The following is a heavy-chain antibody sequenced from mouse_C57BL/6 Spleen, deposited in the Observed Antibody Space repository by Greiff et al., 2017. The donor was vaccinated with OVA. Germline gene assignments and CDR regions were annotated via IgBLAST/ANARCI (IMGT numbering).Heavy chain of an antibody. CDR3: ANVLVYYGSSYEFAY. CDR1: GFTFSNYW. Sequence: EVKLVESGGGLVRPGGSMKLSCVASGFTFSNYWMNWVRQSPEKGLEWVAQIRLKSDNYATHYAESVKGRFTISRDDSKSSVYLQMNNLRAEDTGIYYCANVLVYYGSSYEFAYWGQGTLVTVSA. D-gene: IGHD1-1*01. CDR2: IRLKSDNYAT. J-gene: IGHJ3*01. V-gene: IGHV6-3*01.